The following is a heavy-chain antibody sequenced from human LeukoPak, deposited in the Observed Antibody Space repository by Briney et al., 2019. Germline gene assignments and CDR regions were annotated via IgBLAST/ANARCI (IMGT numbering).Heavy chain of an antibody. CDR3: AREMEGDYGSGTFFDF. CDR2: ISDSGSAI. V-gene: IGHV3-11*01. D-gene: IGHD3-10*01. CDR1: EFVFSDYY. Sequence: GGSLRLSCAASEFVFSDYYMSWIRQAPGKGLEWVSYISDSGSAIYYADSVKGRFTISRDNVKNSLYLQMNGLRAEDTAVYYCAREMEGDYGSGTFFDFWGQGNMVTASS. J-gene: IGHJ4*02.